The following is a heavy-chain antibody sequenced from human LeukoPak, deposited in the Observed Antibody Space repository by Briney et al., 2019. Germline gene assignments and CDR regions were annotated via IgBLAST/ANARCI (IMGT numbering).Heavy chain of an antibody. D-gene: IGHD3-22*01. CDR3: AKDYYDSSGYPDY. J-gene: IGHJ4*02. CDR2: ISYDGSNK. Sequence: GGSLRLSCAASGFTFSSYGMHWVRQAPGKGLEWVAVISYDGSNKYYADSVKGRFTIPRDNSKNTLYLQMNSLRAEDTAVYYCAKDYYDSSGYPDYWGQGTLVTVSS. CDR1: GFTFSSYG. V-gene: IGHV3-30*18.